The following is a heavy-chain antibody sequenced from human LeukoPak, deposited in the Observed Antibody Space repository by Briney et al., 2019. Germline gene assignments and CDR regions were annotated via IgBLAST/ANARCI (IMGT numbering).Heavy chain of an antibody. V-gene: IGHV3-23*01. CDR3: AKDSRLAY. J-gene: IGHJ4*02. D-gene: IGHD2-2*01. CDR2: ISGSGGST. CDR1: GFTFSDYY. Sequence: GGSLRLSCAASGFTFSDYYMSWVRQAPGKGLEWVSAISGSGGSTYYADSVKGRFTMSRDNSKNTLYLQMNSLRGEDTAVYYCAKDSRLAYWGQGTLVTVSS.